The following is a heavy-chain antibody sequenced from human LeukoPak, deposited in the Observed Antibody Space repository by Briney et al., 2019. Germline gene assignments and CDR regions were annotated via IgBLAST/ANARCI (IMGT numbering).Heavy chain of an antibody. CDR3: AKDGDYTTGWYYFDY. J-gene: IGHJ4*02. CDR2: ISGSGGST. V-gene: IGHV3-23*01. CDR1: GFTVSSNY. Sequence: GGSLRLSCAASGFTVSSNYMSWVRQAPGKGLEWVSAISGSGGSTYYADSVKGRFTISRDNSKNTLYLQMNSLRAEDTAIYYCAKDGDYTTGWYYFDYWGQGTLVTVSS. D-gene: IGHD6-19*01.